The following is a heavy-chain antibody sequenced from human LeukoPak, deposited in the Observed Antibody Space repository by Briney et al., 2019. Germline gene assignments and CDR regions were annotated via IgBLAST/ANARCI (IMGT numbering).Heavy chain of an antibody. CDR1: GYTFTGYY. Sequence: ASVKVSCKASGYTFTGYYLHWVRQAPGQGLEWMGWISPNSDGTYYTQRFQGRVTMTRDTSISTAYMELSTLKSDDTAVYYCARDRIAGTCGDYGMDVWGQGTTVTVSS. CDR2: ISPNSDGT. D-gene: IGHD1-1*01. CDR3: ARDRIAGTCGDYGMDV. J-gene: IGHJ6*02. V-gene: IGHV1-2*02.